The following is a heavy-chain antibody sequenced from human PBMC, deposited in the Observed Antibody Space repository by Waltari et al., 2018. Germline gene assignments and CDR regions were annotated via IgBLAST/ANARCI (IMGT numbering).Heavy chain of an antibody. CDR3: ARGQYYDAFDI. CDR2: IIRVVGTA. CDR1: GGSFSSYS. D-gene: IGHD3-10*01. V-gene: IGHV1-69*06. Sequence: QVRLVQSGAEVQKHGSSVKVSCTAVGGSFSSYSITWVRQAPGQGLEWMGGIIRVVGTANYAQKVQGRVTMTRNTSISTAYMELSSLRSEDTAVYYCARGQYYDAFDIWGQGTMVTVSS. J-gene: IGHJ3*02.